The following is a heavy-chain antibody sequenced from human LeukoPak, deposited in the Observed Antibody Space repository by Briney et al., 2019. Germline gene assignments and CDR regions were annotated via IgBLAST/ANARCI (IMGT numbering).Heavy chain of an antibody. D-gene: IGHD1-26*01. J-gene: IGHJ4*02. V-gene: IGHV1-69*04. CDR2: IIPILGVA. Sequence: SVKVSCKASGGTFSSYAISWVRQAPGQGLEWVGRIIPILGVANYAQKFQGRVTITADKSTSTAYMELSSLRSEDTAVYYCARNIVGATPTFDYWGQGTLVTVSS. CDR3: ARNIVGATPTFDY. CDR1: GGTFSSYA.